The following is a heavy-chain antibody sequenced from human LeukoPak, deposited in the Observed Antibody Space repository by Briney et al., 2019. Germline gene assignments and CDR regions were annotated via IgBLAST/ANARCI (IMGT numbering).Heavy chain of an antibody. CDR3: ARGTWIQLWLFDY. D-gene: IGHD5-18*01. CDR2: IIPILGIA. Sequence: SVKVSCKASGGTFSSYAISWVRQAPGQGLEWMGRIIPILGIANYAQKFQGRVTITADKSTSTAYMELSSLRSEDTAVYYCARGTWIQLWLFDYWGQGTLVTVSS. V-gene: IGHV1-69*04. J-gene: IGHJ4*02. CDR1: GGTFSSYA.